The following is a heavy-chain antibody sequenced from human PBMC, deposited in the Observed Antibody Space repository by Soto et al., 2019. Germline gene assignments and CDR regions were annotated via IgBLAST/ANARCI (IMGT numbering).Heavy chain of an antibody. Sequence: PGGVLGRSCSASRFTFSRYAMHWVRQAPGKGLEYVSAISSNGGSTYYADSVKGRFTISRDNSKNTLYLQMSSLRAEDTAVYYCVKDVGASDFGYWGQGTLVTVSS. CDR1: RFTFSRYA. J-gene: IGHJ4*02. V-gene: IGHV3-64D*06. CDR3: VKDVGASDFGY. D-gene: IGHD1-26*01. CDR2: ISSNGGST.